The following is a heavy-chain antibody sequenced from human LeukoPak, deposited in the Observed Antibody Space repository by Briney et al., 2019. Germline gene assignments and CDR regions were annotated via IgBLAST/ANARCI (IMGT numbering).Heavy chain of an antibody. J-gene: IGHJ4*02. CDR1: GFTFSSYG. Sequence: GGSLRLSCAASGFTFSSYGMHWVRQAPGKGLEWVALISYDGSNEYYADSVKGRFTISRDNSKNTLSLQINSLRAEDTAVYYCAKDWAVREVLKSEYDYWGQGTLVTVSS. CDR3: AKDWAVREVLKSEYDY. CDR2: ISYDGSNE. D-gene: IGHD3-10*01. V-gene: IGHV3-30*18.